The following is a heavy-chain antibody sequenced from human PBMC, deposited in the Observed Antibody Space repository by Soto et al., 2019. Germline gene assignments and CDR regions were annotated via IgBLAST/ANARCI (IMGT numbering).Heavy chain of an antibody. D-gene: IGHD3-22*01. J-gene: IGHJ4*02. CDR3: ARVWDYYDSSGYYDFDY. CDR2: ISAYNGNT. Sequence: QVQLVQSGAEVKKPGASVKVSCKASGYTFTSYGISWVRQAPGQGLEWMGWISAYNGNTNYAQKLQGRVTMTTDTATSTAYMELRSLRSDDTAVYYCARVWDYYDSSGYYDFDYWGQGTLVTVSS. V-gene: IGHV1-18*01. CDR1: GYTFTSYG.